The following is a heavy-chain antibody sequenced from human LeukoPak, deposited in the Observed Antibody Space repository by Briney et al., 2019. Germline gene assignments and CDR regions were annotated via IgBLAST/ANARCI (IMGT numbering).Heavy chain of an antibody. CDR2: IYTSGST. J-gene: IGHJ4*02. Sequence: SETLSLTCTVSGGSISSYYWSWIRQPAGKGLEWIGRIYTSGSTNYNPSLMSRVTMSVDTSKNQFSLKLSSVTAADTAVYYCARDLAWGAMVYLGDYWGQGTLVTVSS. CDR3: ARDLAWGAMVYLGDY. V-gene: IGHV4-4*07. CDR1: GGSISSYY. D-gene: IGHD5-18*01.